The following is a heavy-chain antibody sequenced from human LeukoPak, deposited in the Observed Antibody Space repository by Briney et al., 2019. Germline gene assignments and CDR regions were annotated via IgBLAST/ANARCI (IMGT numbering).Heavy chain of an antibody. J-gene: IGHJ6*02. CDR1: GYTFTSYG. Sequence: ASVKVSCKASGYTFTSYGISWVRQAPGQGLERMGWISAYNGNTNYAQKLQGRVTMTTDTSTSTAYMELRSLRSDDTAVYYCARDRTTGTLHYYYYGMDVWGQGTTVIVSS. V-gene: IGHV1-18*01. CDR3: ARDRTTGTLHYYYYGMDV. CDR2: ISAYNGNT. D-gene: IGHD1-1*01.